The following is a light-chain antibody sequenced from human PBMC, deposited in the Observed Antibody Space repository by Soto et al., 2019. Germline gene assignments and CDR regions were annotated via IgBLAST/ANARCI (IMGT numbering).Light chain of an antibody. CDR1: GSDGGGYDY. CDR3: SSYTSSSTYV. Sequence: QSALTQPASASASPGQSITSSCTGTGSDGGGYDYVSWYQHHPGKAPKVMIYEVTNRPSGVSNRFSGSKSGNTASLTISGLLAEDEADYYCSSYTSSSTYVFGTGTKVTVL. V-gene: IGLV2-14*01. J-gene: IGLJ1*01. CDR2: EVT.